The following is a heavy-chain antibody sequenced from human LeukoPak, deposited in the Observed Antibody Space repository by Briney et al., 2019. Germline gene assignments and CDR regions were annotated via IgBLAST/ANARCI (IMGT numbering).Heavy chain of an antibody. Sequence: ASVKVSCKASGYTFTGYYMHWVRQAPGQGLEWMGWINPNSGGTNYAQKFQGRVTMTRDTSVSTAYMELSSLRSDDTAVYYCARDGVDIVVKRSWLKPIGDHYYYYMDVWGKGTTVTVSS. CDR1: GYTFTGYY. V-gene: IGHV1-2*02. CDR3: ARDGVDIVVKRSWLKPIGDHYYYYMDV. CDR2: INPNSGGT. J-gene: IGHJ6*03. D-gene: IGHD2-2*01.